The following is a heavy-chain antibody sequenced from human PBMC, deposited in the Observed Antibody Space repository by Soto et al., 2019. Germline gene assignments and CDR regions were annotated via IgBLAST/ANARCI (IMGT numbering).Heavy chain of an antibody. J-gene: IGHJ6*02. CDR2: IVVGSGNT. CDR3: AAAPHYYDSSGYLYYYYGMDV. Sequence: GASVKVSCKASGFTFTSSAVQWVRQARGQRLEWIGGIVVGSGNTNYAQKFQERVTITRDMSTSTAYMELSSLRSEDTAVYYCAAAPHYYDSSGYLYYYYGMDVWGQGTTVTVSS. V-gene: IGHV1-58*01. D-gene: IGHD3-22*01. CDR1: GFTFTSSA.